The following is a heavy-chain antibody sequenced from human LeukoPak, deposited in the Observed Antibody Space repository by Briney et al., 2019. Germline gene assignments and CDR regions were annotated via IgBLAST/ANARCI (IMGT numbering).Heavy chain of an antibody. CDR3: ARTIEMATISYFDY. J-gene: IGHJ4*02. CDR1: GFTFSSYE. Sequence: PRGSLRLSCAASGFTFSSYEMNWVRQAPGKVLEWVSYISSSDSTIYYADSVKGRFTISRDNAKNSLYLQMNSLRAGDTAVYYCARTIEMATISYFDYWGQGTLVTVSS. D-gene: IGHD5-24*01. V-gene: IGHV3-48*03. CDR2: ISSSDSTI.